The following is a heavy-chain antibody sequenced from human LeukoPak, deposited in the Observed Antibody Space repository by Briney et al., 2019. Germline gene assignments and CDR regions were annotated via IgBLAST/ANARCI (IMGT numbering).Heavy chain of an antibody. Sequence: GGSLRLSCAASGFTFSSYEMNWVRQAPGKGLEWVSYISSSASTIYYADSVKGRFTISRDNAKNSLYLQMNSLRAEDTAVYYCARDKFHYYCMDVWGQGTTVTVSS. J-gene: IGHJ6*02. V-gene: IGHV3-48*03. CDR1: GFTFSSYE. CDR3: ARDKFHYYCMDV. CDR2: ISSSASTI.